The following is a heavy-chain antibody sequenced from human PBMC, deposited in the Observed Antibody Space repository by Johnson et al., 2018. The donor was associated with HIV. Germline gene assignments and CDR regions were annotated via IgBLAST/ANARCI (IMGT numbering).Heavy chain of an antibody. V-gene: IGHV3-30*02. CDR2: IWYDGSNK. CDR3: AKDREWLVPTPLDAFDI. D-gene: IGHD6-19*01. J-gene: IGHJ3*02. Sequence: QVQLVESGGGVVRPGGSLRLSCAASGFTFSSYGMHWVRQAPGKGLAWVAVIWYDGSNKYYADSVKGRFTISRDNSKNTLYLQMNSLRAEDTAVYYCAKDREWLVPTPLDAFDIWGQGTMVTVSS. CDR1: GFTFSSYG.